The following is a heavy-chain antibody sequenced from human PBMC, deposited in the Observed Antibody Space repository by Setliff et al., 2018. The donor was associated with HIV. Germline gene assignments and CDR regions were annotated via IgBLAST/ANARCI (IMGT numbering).Heavy chain of an antibody. CDR1: GSRVTDTY. CDR2: IYKAGKT. Sequence: GGSLRLSCEASGSRVTDTYMAWVRQAPGKGLEWVTLIYKAGKTYYADFMKGRFTIARDDTKNTVSLQMTNLEPGDTAMYHCARVYYFDSSGYYQRGDVFDIWGQGTMVTVSS. J-gene: IGHJ3*02. V-gene: IGHV3-53*01. D-gene: IGHD3-22*01. CDR3: ARVYYFDSSGYYQRGDVFDI.